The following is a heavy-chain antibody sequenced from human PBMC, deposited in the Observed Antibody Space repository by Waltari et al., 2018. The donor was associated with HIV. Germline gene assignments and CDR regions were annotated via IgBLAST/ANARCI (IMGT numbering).Heavy chain of an antibody. CDR2: IWYDGSNK. D-gene: IGHD2-15*01. J-gene: IGHJ4*02. V-gene: IGHV3-33*01. CDR1: AFTFSSFG. CDR3: ARDGYCSGGSCYLDY. Sequence: QVQLVESGGGVVQPGRSLRLSCAASAFTFSSFGMHWVRQAPGKGLEWVAVIWYDGSNKYYADSVKGRFTISRDNSKNTLYLQMNSLRAEDTAVYYCARDGYCSGGSCYLDYWGQGTLVTVSS.